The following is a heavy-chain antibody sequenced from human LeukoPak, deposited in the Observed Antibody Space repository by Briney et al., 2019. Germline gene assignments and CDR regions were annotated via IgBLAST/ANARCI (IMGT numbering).Heavy chain of an antibody. V-gene: IGHV5-51*01. J-gene: IGHJ4*02. D-gene: IGHD1-26*01. CDR2: IYPGDSDT. CDR1: GYSFTNYW. CDR3: ARFLSGNYSDC. Sequence: GEALQISCKGSGYSFTNYWIGWVRPMPGKGLEWMGIIYPGDSDTKYSPSFQGQVTISADKSISTAYLQWSSLKASDTAMYYCARFLSGNYSDCWGQGTLVTVSS.